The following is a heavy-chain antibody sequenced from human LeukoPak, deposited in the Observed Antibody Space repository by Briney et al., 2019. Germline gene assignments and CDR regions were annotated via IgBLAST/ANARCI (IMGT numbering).Heavy chain of an antibody. V-gene: IGHV3-48*03. J-gene: IGHJ4*02. CDR1: GFTFSSYE. CDR3: ARLRRVADFDY. Sequence: GGSLRLSCAASGFTFSSYEMNWVRQAPGKGLEWVSYISSSGSTIYYADSVKGRFTISRDSAKNSLYLQMNSLRAEDTAVYYCARLRRVADFDYWGQGTLVTVSS. CDR2: ISSSGSTI. D-gene: IGHD6-19*01.